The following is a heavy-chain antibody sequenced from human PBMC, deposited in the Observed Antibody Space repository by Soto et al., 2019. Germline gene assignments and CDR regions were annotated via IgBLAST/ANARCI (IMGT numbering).Heavy chain of an antibody. CDR3: ARDMTVGLQHRGDDY. Sequence: GASVKVSCKASGYTFTNYAFHWVRQAPGQGLEWMGWINAGDGNTQYSQKFQGRITITRDTSASTAYMVLSSLRSEDTAVYFCARDMTVGLQHRGDDYWGQGTLVTVSS. V-gene: IGHV1-3*01. D-gene: IGHD1-26*01. CDR2: INAGDGNT. CDR1: GYTFTNYA. J-gene: IGHJ4*02.